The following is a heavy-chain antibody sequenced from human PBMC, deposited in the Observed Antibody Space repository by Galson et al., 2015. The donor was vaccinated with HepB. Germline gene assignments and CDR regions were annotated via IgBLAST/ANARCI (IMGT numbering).Heavy chain of an antibody. CDR2: ISWNSGRI. CDR1: GFTFDEHA. V-gene: IGHV3-9*01. CDR3: AKDRGDYYGPPGGGFDI. D-gene: IGHD3-10*01. J-gene: IGHJ3*02. Sequence: SLRLSCAASGFTFDEHAMHWVRQAPGKGLEWVSGISWNSGRIGYADSVKGRFTISRDDAKKSLYLQMNSLRAEDTALYYCAKDRGDYYGPPGGGFDIWGQGTMVTVSS.